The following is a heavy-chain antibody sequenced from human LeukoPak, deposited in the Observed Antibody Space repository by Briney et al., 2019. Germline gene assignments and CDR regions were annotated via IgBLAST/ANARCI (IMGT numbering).Heavy chain of an antibody. V-gene: IGHV4-34*01. Sequence: SETLSLTCTVSGDSIFSYYWSWIRQPPGKGLEWIGEINHSGSTNYNPSLKSRVTISVDTSKNQFSLKLSSVTAADTAVYYCARGGYCTNGVCYTHWFDPWGQGTLVTVSS. CDR2: INHSGST. J-gene: IGHJ5*02. D-gene: IGHD2-8*01. CDR3: ARGGYCTNGVCYTHWFDP. CDR1: GDSIFSYY.